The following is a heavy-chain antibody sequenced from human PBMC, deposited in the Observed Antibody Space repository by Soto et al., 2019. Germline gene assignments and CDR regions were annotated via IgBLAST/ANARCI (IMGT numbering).Heavy chain of an antibody. J-gene: IGHJ4*02. Sequence: GGSLRLSCEVSGFSVTANYMSWVRQAPGKGLEWVSVIYSGGSTYYVDSVKGRFIISRDISKNTLYLQMNSLRAADTAVYYCATAGYCSGGSCQKAPFDYWGQGTLVTVSS. V-gene: IGHV3-53*01. CDR2: IYSGGST. CDR3: ATAGYCSGGSCQKAPFDY. D-gene: IGHD2-15*01. CDR1: GFSVTANY.